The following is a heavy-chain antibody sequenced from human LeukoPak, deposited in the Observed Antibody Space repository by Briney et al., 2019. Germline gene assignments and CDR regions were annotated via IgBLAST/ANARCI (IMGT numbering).Heavy chain of an antibody. J-gene: IGHJ4*02. D-gene: IGHD2-2*01. CDR1: GFTFSDYY. V-gene: IGHV3-11*04. CDR2: ISSSGSTI. CDR3: ARDNPYCSSTSCYHDY. Sequence: PGGSLRLSCAASGFTFSDYYMSWIRQAPGKGLEWVSYISSSGSTIYYADSVKGRFTISRDNAKNSLYLQMNSLRAEDTAVYYCARDNPYCSSTSCYHDYWGQGTLVTVSS.